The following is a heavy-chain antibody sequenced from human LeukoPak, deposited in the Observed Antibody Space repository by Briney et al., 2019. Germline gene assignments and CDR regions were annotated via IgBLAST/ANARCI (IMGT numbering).Heavy chain of an antibody. D-gene: IGHD5-18*01. V-gene: IGHV3-53*01. Sequence: GGSPRLSCAASGFTFSDYYMSWIRQAPGKGLEWVSVIYSGGSTYYADSVKGRFTISRDNSKNTLYLEMNSLRAEDAALFYCAKDDKWIQFESWGQGTLVTVSS. CDR2: IYSGGST. J-gene: IGHJ4*02. CDR3: AKDDKWIQFES. CDR1: GFTFSDYY.